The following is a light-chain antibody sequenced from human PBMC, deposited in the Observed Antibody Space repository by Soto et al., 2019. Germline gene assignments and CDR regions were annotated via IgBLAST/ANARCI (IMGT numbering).Light chain of an antibody. J-gene: IGKJ2*01. CDR1: QSVSSSY. Sequence: EIVLTQSPGTLSLSPGERVALSCRASQSVSSSYLAWHQQKPGQAPRLLIYGASSRATGIPDRFSGSGSGTDFTLTISRLEPEDFALYYCQQYGSSPAMYTFGQGTKLEIK. CDR2: GAS. CDR3: QQYGSSPAMYT. V-gene: IGKV3-20*01.